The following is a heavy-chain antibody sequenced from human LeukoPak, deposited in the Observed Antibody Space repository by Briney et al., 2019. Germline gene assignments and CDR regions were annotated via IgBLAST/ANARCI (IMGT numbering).Heavy chain of an antibody. D-gene: IGHD1-7*01. CDR2: INPNSGGT. V-gene: IGHV1-2*02. CDR3: ARDHGRSWNYNYFDY. CDR1: GYTFTGYY. J-gene: IGHJ4*02. Sequence: ASVKASCKASGYTFTGYYMHWVGQAPGQGLEWMGWINPNSGGTNYAQKFQGRVTVTRDTSISTAYMELSRLRSDDTAVYYCARDHGRSWNYNYFDYWGQGTLVTVSS.